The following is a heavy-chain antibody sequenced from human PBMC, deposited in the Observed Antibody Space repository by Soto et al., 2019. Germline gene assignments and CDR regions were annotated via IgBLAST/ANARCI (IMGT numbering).Heavy chain of an antibody. CDR2: INDRGSI. Sequence: QVQLQQWGAGPLRPLETLSLTCGVSGGSFSGYYWAWIRQSPGKGLEWIGEINDRGSINYNPSLQSRVSISVDTSTKHYSLNLRSVTAADTAVYYCARGSHDILPGPPWVWYFDLWGRGTLVTVSS. V-gene: IGHV4-34*01. CDR3: ARGSHDILPGPPWVWYFDL. J-gene: IGHJ2*01. D-gene: IGHD3-9*01. CDR1: GGSFSGYY.